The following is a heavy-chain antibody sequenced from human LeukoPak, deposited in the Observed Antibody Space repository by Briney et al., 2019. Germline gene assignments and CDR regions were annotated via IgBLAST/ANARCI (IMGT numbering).Heavy chain of an antibody. V-gene: IGHV3-74*01. CDR3: ARDDGDGYMYYFDY. D-gene: IGHD5-24*01. CDR1: GYSFSSYW. CDR2: INSDGSIT. Sequence: SGGSLRLSCGASGYSFSSYWMHWVRQVPGKGLVWVSRINSDGSITNYADSVKGRFTISRDNAKNTLHLQMNSLRVEDTALYYCARDDGDGYMYYFDYWGQGTLVTVSS. J-gene: IGHJ4*02.